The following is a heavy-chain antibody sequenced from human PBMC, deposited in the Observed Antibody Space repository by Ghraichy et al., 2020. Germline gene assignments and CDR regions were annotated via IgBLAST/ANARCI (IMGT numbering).Heavy chain of an antibody. CDR2: IYYSGST. V-gene: IGHV4-39*01. CDR3: ARQGGRAAYGPGPKGVPFDY. Sequence: SETLSLTCTVSGGSISSSSYYWGWIRQPPGKGLEWIGSIYYSGSTYYNPSLKSRVTISVDTSKNQFSLKLSSVTAADTAVYYCARQGGRAAYGPGPKGVPFDYWGQGTLVTVSS. J-gene: IGHJ4*02. CDR1: GGSISSSSYY. D-gene: IGHD1-14*01.